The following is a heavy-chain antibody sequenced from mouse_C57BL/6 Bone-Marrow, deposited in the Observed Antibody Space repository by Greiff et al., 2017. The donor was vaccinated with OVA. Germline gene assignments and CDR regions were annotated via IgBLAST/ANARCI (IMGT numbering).Heavy chain of an antibody. CDR2: IRSKSNNYAT. CDR1: GFSFNTYA. Sequence: EVKLVESGGGLVQPKGSLKLSCAASGFSFNTYAMNWVRQAPGKGLEWVARIRSKSNNYATYYADSVKDRFTISRDDSESMLYLQMNNLKTEDTAMYYCVGHGGAWFAYWGQGTLVTVSA. J-gene: IGHJ3*01. CDR3: VGHGGAWFAY. V-gene: IGHV10-1*01.